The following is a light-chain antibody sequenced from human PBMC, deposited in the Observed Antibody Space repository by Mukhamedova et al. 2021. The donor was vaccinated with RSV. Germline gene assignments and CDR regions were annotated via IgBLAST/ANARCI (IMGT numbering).Light chain of an antibody. J-gene: IGKJ4*01. CDR3: QHFHRYL. CDR2: DAS. Sequence: GKAPKLLIYDASSLESGVPSRFSGSGSGTDFTLTISSLQPEDFAPYYCQHFHRYLFGGGTKVEIK. V-gene: IGKV1-13*02.